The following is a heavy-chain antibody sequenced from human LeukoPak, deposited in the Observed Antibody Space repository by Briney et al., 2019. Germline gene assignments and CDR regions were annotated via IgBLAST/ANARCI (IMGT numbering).Heavy chain of an antibody. D-gene: IGHD5-18*01. Sequence: ASVKVSCKASGYTFTSYGISWVRQAPGQGLEWMGWISAYSGNTNYAQKLQGRVTMTTDTSTSTAYMELRSLRSDDTAVYYCARDRSYGQAFDYWGQGTLVTVSS. V-gene: IGHV1-18*04. CDR2: ISAYSGNT. J-gene: IGHJ4*02. CDR3: ARDRSYGQAFDY. CDR1: GYTFTSYG.